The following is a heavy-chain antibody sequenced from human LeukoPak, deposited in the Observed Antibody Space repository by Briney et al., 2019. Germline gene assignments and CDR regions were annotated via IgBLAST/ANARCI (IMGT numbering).Heavy chain of an antibody. Sequence: PGGSLRLSCAASGFSFSRYGMHWVRQAPGKGLEWVAVISYDGRNKYYADSVKGRFTISRDNSKNTLYLQMNSLRAEDTAVYYCASGYSPIHYYYMDVWGKGTTVTISS. D-gene: IGHD5-18*01. CDR1: GFSFSRYG. CDR2: ISYDGRNK. V-gene: IGHV3-30*03. J-gene: IGHJ6*03. CDR3: ASGYSPIHYYYMDV.